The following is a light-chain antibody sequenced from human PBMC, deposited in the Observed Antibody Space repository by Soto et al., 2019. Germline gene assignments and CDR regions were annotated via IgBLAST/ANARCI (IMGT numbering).Light chain of an antibody. V-gene: IGLV2-23*01. Sequence: QSVLTQPASVSGSPGQSITISCTGSSSDIGRYDIVSWYQHHPDKAPRLVIYEDSKRPSGVSSRFSGSKSGNTASLTISGLQTVDEADYYCCSLAGSSSYVVFGGGNQVTVL. CDR3: CSLAGSSSYVV. CDR2: EDS. J-gene: IGLJ2*01. CDR1: SSDIGRYDI.